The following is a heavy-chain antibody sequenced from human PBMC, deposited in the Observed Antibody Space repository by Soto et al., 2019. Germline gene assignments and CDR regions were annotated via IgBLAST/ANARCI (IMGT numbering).Heavy chain of an antibody. V-gene: IGHV3-74*01. CDR1: GFTFSSYW. D-gene: IGHD3-10*01. CDR2: INSDGSST. Sequence: GGSLRLSCAASGFTFSSYWMHWVRQAPGKGLVWVSRINSDGSSTSYADSVKGRFTISRDNAKNTLYLQMNSLRAEDTAVYYCARVKGILWFGELLPNWFDPWGQGTLVTVSS. CDR3: ARVKGILWFGELLPNWFDP. J-gene: IGHJ5*02.